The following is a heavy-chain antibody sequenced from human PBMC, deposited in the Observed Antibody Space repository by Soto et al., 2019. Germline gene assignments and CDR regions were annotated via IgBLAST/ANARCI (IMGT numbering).Heavy chain of an antibody. CDR1: GYFIGAGGYY. Sequence: LSLTCFVSGYFIGAGGYYWSWIRHHPGKGLEWIGSFYSSGSIIYNPSLRSRVSISGDMSTNQFSMSLTSVTAADTARYYCARMYSSGSGWFHPWGQGSLVTVSS. CDR3: ARMYSSGSGWFHP. J-gene: IGHJ5*02. D-gene: IGHD6-19*01. V-gene: IGHV4-31*02. CDR2: FYSSGSI.